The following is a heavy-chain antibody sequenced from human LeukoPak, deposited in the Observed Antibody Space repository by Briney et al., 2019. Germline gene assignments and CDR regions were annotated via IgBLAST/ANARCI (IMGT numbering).Heavy chain of an antibody. CDR1: GFTFSRFG. Sequence: PGGSLRLSCAASGFTFSRFGMNWVRQAPGKGLEWISYISSSSSAIYYADSVKGRFTISRDNAKNSLYLQMSSLRDEDTAVYYCAKYGPQDSGSSHFDYWGQGALVTVSS. D-gene: IGHD1-26*01. CDR2: ISSSSSAI. CDR3: AKYGPQDSGSSHFDY. J-gene: IGHJ4*02. V-gene: IGHV3-48*02.